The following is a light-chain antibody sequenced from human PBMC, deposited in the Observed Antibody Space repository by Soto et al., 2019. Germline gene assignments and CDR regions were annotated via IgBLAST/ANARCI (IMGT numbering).Light chain of an antibody. CDR1: QSVSSN. J-gene: IGKJ1*01. Sequence: EIVMTQSPATLSVSPGERATLSCRASQSVSSNLAWYQQKPGQAPRLLIYGASTRATGIPARFSGSGSGTEFTLTISSLQSEDFAVYYCQQYNNWPPWTFGQGIKVDTK. CDR3: QQYNNWPPWT. CDR2: GAS. V-gene: IGKV3-15*01.